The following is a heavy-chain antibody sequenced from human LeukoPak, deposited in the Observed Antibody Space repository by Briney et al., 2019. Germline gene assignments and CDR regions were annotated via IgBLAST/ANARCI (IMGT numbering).Heavy chain of an antibody. CDR3: ARAGPPDYYDSSGYTNDAFDI. D-gene: IGHD3-22*01. CDR1: GYSISTGYY. CDR2: FYHGGST. J-gene: IGHJ3*02. Sequence: SETLSLTCTVSGYSISTGYYWDWIRQPPGKGLEWIGTFYHGGSTYYNPSLKSRVTISVDTSKNQFSLKLSSVTAADTAVYYCARAGPPDYYDSSGYTNDAFDIWGQGTMVTVSS. V-gene: IGHV4-38-2*02.